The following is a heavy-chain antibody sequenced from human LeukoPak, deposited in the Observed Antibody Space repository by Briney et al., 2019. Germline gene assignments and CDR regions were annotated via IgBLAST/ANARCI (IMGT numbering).Heavy chain of an antibody. CDR2: ISGYNGNA. V-gene: IGHV1-18*01. D-gene: IGHD3-22*01. Sequence: GASVKLSCKASGYTFTNYGISWVGQAPGQPRKWMGWISGYNGNANYAQKLQARVTMTTDKSTTTAYLELRSLRSDDTGVYYCAREVDDYHSREYSIDAFDIWGQGTMVTVSS. CDR1: GYTFTNYG. J-gene: IGHJ3*02. CDR3: AREVDDYHSREYSIDAFDI.